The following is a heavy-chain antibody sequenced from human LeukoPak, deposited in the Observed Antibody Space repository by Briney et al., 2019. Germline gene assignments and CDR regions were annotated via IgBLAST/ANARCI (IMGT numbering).Heavy chain of an antibody. V-gene: IGHV3-23*01. Sequence: QTGGSLRLSCAASGFTFSSYAMSWVRQAPGKGLEWVSAISGSGGSTYYADSVKGRFTISRDNAKNSLYLEMNSLRAEDTTVYYCARDEPMGSYWGQGTLVTVSS. CDR1: GFTFSSYA. CDR3: ARDEPMGSY. D-gene: IGHD3-10*01. CDR2: ISGSGGST. J-gene: IGHJ4*02.